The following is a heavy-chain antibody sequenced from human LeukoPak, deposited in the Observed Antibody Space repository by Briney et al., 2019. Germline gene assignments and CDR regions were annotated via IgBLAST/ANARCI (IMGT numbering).Heavy chain of an antibody. CDR3: EIFAGVVPGDLLL. CDR1: RYTPSAFR. D-gene: IGHD2-2*01. CDR2: IKKDGSEK. J-gene: IGHJ6*04. Sequence: PGGSLRLSCVDCRYTPSAFRMSWVPRPPGKGLEWVANIKKDGSEKEYVDSVKGRFSIFRDNAKNSVFLQMKSLRAEDTAVYYCEIFAGVVPGDLLLWGKGTTVIVSS. V-gene: IGHV3-7*01.